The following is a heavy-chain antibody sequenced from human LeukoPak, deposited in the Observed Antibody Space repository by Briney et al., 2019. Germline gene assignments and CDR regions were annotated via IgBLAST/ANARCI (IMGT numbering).Heavy chain of an antibody. CDR1: GFTFSSYW. J-gene: IGHJ4*02. Sequence: GGSLRLSCAASGFTFSSYWMHWVRQAPGKGLVWVSRINSDGSSTSYADSVKGRFTISRDNAKNTLYPQMNSLRAEDTAVYYCARWPLGVDGFGESRNYFDYWGQGTLVTVSS. V-gene: IGHV3-74*01. CDR3: ARWPLGVDGFGESRNYFDY. CDR2: INSDGSST. D-gene: IGHD3-10*01.